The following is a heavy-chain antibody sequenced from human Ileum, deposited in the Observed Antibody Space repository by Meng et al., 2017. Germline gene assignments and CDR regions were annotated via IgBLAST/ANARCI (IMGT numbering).Heavy chain of an antibody. CDR2: IKHDGSAE. Sequence: ESLKISCVATGFSFSTYWMSWVRQAPGKGLEWVANIKHDGSAEDYMDSVKGRFTISRDNAKNSVFLQMTILTAEDTALYYCARNRGYNSFDYWGQGTLVTGAS. J-gene: IGHJ4*02. D-gene: IGHD5-24*01. CDR3: ARNRGYNSFDY. CDR1: GFSFSTYW. V-gene: IGHV3-7*01.